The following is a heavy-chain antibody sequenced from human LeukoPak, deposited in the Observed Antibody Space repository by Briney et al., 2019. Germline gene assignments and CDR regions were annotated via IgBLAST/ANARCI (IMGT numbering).Heavy chain of an antibody. D-gene: IGHD1-20*01. J-gene: IGHJ4*02. V-gene: IGHV4-30-2*01. Sequence: PSETLSLTCAVSGGSISSGGYSWSWIRQPPGKGLEWIGYIYHSGSTYYNPSLKSRVTISVDRSKNQFSLKLSSVTAADTAVYYCARLMRSPGPDNYYSDYWGQGTLVTVSS. CDR1: GGSISSGGYS. CDR3: ARLMRSPGPDNYYSDY. CDR2: IYHSGST.